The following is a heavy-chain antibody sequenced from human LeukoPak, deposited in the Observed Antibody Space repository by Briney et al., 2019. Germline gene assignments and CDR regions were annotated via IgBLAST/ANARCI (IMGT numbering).Heavy chain of an antibody. J-gene: IGHJ6*02. V-gene: IGHV3-9*01. Sequence: GRSLRLSCAASGFTFDDYAMHWVRQAPGKGLEWVSGISWNSGSIGYADPVKGRFTISRDNAKNSLYLQMNSLRAEDTAVYYCAKGDMDCSGGSCYAYYYYGMDVWGQGTTVTVSS. CDR3: AKGDMDCSGGSCYAYYYYGMDV. CDR1: GFTFDDYA. D-gene: IGHD2-15*01. CDR2: ISWNSGSI.